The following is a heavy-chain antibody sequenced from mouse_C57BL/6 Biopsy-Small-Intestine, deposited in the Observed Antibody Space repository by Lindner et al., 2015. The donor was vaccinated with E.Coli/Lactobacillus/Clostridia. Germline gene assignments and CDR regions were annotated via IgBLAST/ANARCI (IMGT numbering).Heavy chain of an antibody. Sequence: QLQRSGAELMKPGASVKLSCKATGYTFTGYWIEWVKQRPGHGLEWIGEILPGSGSTRYSEKFKGKATFTADTSSNTAYMQVSSLTTEDSAIYYCAREGDYDYDVVDYWGQGTTLTVSS. CDR3: AREGDYDYDVVDY. D-gene: IGHD2-4*01. J-gene: IGHJ2*01. V-gene: IGHV1-9*01. CDR2: ILPGSGST. CDR1: GYTFTGYW.